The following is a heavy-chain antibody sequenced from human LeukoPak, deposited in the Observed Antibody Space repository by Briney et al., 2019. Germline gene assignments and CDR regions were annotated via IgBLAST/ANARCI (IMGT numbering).Heavy chain of an antibody. V-gene: IGHV1-8*01. CDR3: ARGATFQRQALAY. J-gene: IGHJ4*02. CDR1: GYIFTEYD. D-gene: IGHD3-16*01. Sequence: ASVKVSCKASGYIFTEYDINWVRQAAGQGPELMGWINPNSYNKAYTGKFQGRLTMTANTSTTTAYMELSSLRSEDTAIYYCARGATFQRQALAYWGQGTLVIVSS. CDR2: INPNSYNK.